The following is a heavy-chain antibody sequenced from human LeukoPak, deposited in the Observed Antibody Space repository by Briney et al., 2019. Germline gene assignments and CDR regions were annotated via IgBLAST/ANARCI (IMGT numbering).Heavy chain of an antibody. J-gene: IGHJ4*02. CDR3: AKERRDFWSGYYRESPYYFDY. D-gene: IGHD3-3*01. Sequence: PGGSLRLSCAASGFTFSSYGMHWVRQAPGKGLEWVAVISYDGSNKYYADSVKGRFTISRDNSKNTLYLQMNSLRAEDTAVYYCAKERRDFWSGYYRESPYYFDYWGQGTLVTVSS. V-gene: IGHV3-30*18. CDR1: GFTFSSYG. CDR2: ISYDGSNK.